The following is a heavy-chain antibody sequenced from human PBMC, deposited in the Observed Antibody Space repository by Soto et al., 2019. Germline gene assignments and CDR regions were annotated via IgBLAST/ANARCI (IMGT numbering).Heavy chain of an antibody. CDR1: GFTFSEYW. CDR2: IKQDGSEK. Sequence: GGSLRLSCAASGFTFSEYWMTWVRQAPGKGLEWVANIKQDGSEKYYVDSVKGRFTISRDNTKNSLFLKMNSLRAEDTALYFCTSRPPEVNYYGVFDYWGQGTPVTVSS. CDR3: TSRPPEVNYYGVFDY. V-gene: IGHV3-7*03. J-gene: IGHJ4*02. D-gene: IGHD3-22*01.